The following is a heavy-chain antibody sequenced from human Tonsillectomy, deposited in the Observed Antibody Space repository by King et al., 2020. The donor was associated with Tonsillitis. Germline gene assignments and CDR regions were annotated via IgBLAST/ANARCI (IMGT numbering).Heavy chain of an antibody. D-gene: IGHD3-22*01. CDR1: GGSFSGYY. CDR2: INHSGST. Sequence: VQLQQWGAGLLKPSETLSLTCAVYGGSFSGYYWSWIRQPPGKGLEWIGEINHSGSTNYNPSLKSRVTILVDTSKNQFSLRLSSVTAADTAVYYCARPYYDSSAYYYVSFDYWGQGTLVTVSS. V-gene: IGHV4-34*01. J-gene: IGHJ4*02. CDR3: ARPYYDSSAYYYVSFDY.